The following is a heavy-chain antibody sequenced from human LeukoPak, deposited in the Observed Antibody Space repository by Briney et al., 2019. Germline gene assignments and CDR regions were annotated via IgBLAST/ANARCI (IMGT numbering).Heavy chain of an antibody. J-gene: IGHJ3*02. CDR3: ARDLSPSVGPAALDAFDI. V-gene: IGHV1-69*01. Sequence: VKVSCNASGGTFSSYAISRVRQAPGQGLEWTGGIIPIFGTANYAKKFQGRVTITADESTSTDYMNLISLRSEDTAVYYCARDLSPSVGPAALDAFDIWGQGTMVTVSS. CDR2: IIPIFGTA. CDR1: GGTFSSYA. D-gene: IGHD2-2*01.